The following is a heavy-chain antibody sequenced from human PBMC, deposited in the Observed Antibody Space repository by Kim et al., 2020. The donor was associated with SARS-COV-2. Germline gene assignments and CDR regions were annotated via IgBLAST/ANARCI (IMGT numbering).Heavy chain of an antibody. V-gene: IGHV1-46*01. CDR1: GYTFTSYY. CDR2: INPSGGST. D-gene: IGHD5-12*01. Sequence: ASVKVSCKASGYTFTSYYMHWVRQAPGQGLEWMGIINPSGGSTSYAQKFQGRVTMTRDTSTSTVYMELSSLRSEDTAVYYCARTPAWSRSGYDLLGMLFDYWGQGTLVTVSS. CDR3: ARTPAWSRSGYDLLGMLFDY. J-gene: IGHJ4*02.